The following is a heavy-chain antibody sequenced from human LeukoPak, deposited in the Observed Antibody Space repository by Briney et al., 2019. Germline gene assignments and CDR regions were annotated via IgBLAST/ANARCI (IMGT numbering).Heavy chain of an antibody. Sequence: PGGSLRLSCAASGSTFSSYWMHWVRQVPGKGLVWVSRINSDGSSTTYADSVKGRFTISRDNAKNTLYLQMNSLRVEDTAVYYCVREPQAEYYFDYWGQGTLVTVSS. CDR1: GSTFSSYW. V-gene: IGHV3-74*01. J-gene: IGHJ4*02. CDR2: INSDGSST. D-gene: IGHD1-14*01. CDR3: VREPQAEYYFDY.